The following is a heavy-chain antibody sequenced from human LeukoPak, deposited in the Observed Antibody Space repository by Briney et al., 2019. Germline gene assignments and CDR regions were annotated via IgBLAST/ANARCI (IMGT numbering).Heavy chain of an antibody. V-gene: IGHV3-15*07. J-gene: IGHJ5*02. D-gene: IGHD3-22*01. CDR3: ATDFYDTT. CDR1: GFTFSSYG. Sequence: PGGSLRLSCAASGFTFSSYGMHWVRQAPGKGLEWVGRIRSNSDGGTIDYAAPVKGRFALSRDESKNTLYLQMNSLQTEDTAVYYCATDFYDTTWGQGTLVTVSS. CDR2: IRSNSDGGTI.